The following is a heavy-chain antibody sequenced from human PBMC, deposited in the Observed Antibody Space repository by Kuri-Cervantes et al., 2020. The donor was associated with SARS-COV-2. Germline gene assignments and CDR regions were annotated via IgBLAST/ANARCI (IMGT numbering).Heavy chain of an antibody. V-gene: IGHV4-59*12. CDR1: GGSISSYY. CDR3: ARGGRSSGWYFVY. Sequence: GSLRLSCTVSGGSISSYYWSWIRQPPGKGLEWIGYIYYSGSTNYNPSLKSRVTISVDASKNQFSLKLSSVTAADTAVYYCARGGRSSGWYFVYWGQGTLVTVSS. CDR2: IYYSGST. D-gene: IGHD6-19*01. J-gene: IGHJ4*02.